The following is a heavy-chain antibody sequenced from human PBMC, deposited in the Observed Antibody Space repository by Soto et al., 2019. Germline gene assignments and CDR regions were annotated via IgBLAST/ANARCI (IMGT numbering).Heavy chain of an antibody. J-gene: IGHJ6*03. CDR2: INAGNGNT. Sequence: QVQLVQSGAEVKKPGASVKVSCKASGYTFTSYAMHWVRQAPGQRLEWMGWINAGNGNTKYSQKFQGRVTITRDTSASTADMELSSLRSEDTAVYYWARGPIWCGELLRGYYMDVWGKGTTVTVSS. V-gene: IGHV1-3*01. CDR3: ARGPIWCGELLRGYYMDV. D-gene: IGHD3-10*01. CDR1: GYTFTSYA.